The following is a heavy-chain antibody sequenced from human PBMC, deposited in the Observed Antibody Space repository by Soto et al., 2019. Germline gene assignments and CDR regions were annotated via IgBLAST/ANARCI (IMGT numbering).Heavy chain of an antibody. CDR1: GFTFGTYT. V-gene: IGHV3-23*01. D-gene: IGHD6-19*01. Sequence: GGSLRLSCAASGFTFGTYTMTWVRQAPGRGLEWVSGISGSGDTTYYADSVKGRFTVSRDNSKNTLYLHMNSLRAEDTALYYCAKDSRGIAVAGPDFWGQGTLVTVS. J-gene: IGHJ4*02. CDR2: ISGSGDTT. CDR3: AKDSRGIAVAGPDF.